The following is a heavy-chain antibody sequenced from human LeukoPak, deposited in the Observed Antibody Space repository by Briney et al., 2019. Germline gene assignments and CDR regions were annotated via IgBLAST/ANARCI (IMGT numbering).Heavy chain of an antibody. CDR3: ARDYYYESSGSVY. Sequence: GGSLRLSCAASRFTFSSYWMSWVRQAPGKGLEWVANIKQDGSEKYYVDPVKGRFTISRDNAKNSLYLQMNSLRAEDTAVYYCARDYYYESSGSVYWGQGTQVTLSS. D-gene: IGHD3-22*01. V-gene: IGHV3-7*05. J-gene: IGHJ4*02. CDR1: RFTFSSYW. CDR2: IKQDGSEK.